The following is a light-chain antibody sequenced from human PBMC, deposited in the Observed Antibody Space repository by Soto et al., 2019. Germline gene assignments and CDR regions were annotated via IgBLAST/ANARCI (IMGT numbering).Light chain of an antibody. CDR1: QSVSSSY. V-gene: IGKV3-20*01. Sequence: EIVLTQSTGTLSLSPGERATLSCRASQSVSSSYLAWYQQKPGQAPRLLIYGASSRATGIPDRFSGSGSATDFTLTISRLEPEDLAVYYCQQYGSSTWTFGQGTKVEIK. CDR2: GAS. J-gene: IGKJ1*01. CDR3: QQYGSSTWT.